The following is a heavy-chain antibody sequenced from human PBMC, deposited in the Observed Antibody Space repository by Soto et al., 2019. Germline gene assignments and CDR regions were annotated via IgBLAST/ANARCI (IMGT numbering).Heavy chain of an antibody. V-gene: IGHV4-61*01. CDR2: IYYSGST. Sequence: PSETLSLTCTVSGGSVSSGSYYWSWIRQPPGKGLEWIGYIYYSGSTNYNPSLKSRVTISVDTSKNQFSLKLSSVTAADTAVYYCARLNLDTAMESYYYYYGMDVWGQGTTVTVSS. CDR1: GGSVSSGSYY. D-gene: IGHD5-18*01. CDR3: ARLNLDTAMESYYYYYGMDV. J-gene: IGHJ6*02.